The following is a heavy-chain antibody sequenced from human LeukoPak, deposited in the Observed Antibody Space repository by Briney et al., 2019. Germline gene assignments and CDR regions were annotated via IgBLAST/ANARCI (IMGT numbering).Heavy chain of an antibody. Sequence: PGRSLRPSCAASGFTFSSYAMHWVRQAPGKGLEWVAVISYDGSNKYYADSVKGRFTISRDNSKNTLYLQMNSLRAEDTAVYYCAGERYYYDSSGYSYWGQGTLVTVSS. J-gene: IGHJ4*02. V-gene: IGHV3-30*01. CDR2: ISYDGSNK. D-gene: IGHD3-22*01. CDR3: AGERYYYDSSGYSY. CDR1: GFTFSSYA.